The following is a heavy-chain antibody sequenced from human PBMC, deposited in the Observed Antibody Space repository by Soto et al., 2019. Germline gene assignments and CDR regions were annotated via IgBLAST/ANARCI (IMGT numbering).Heavy chain of an antibody. J-gene: IGHJ6*02. CDR3: ARVIYGGSTYHYYGMDV. V-gene: IGHV1-2*02. Sequence: QVQLVQSGAEVKKPGASVKVSCKASGYTFTGYYMHWVRQAPGQGLEWMGWINPNSGGTNYAQKFQGRVTMTGDTSISTAYMEVSRLRYDDTAVYYCARVIYGGSTYHYYGMDVWGQGTTVTVSS. D-gene: IGHD2-15*01. CDR2: INPNSGGT. CDR1: GYTFTGYY.